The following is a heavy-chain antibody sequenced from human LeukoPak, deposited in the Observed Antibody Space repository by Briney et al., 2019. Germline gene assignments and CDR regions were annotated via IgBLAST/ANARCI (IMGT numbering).Heavy chain of an antibody. CDR2: IRYDGNNK. CDR3: AKGSRGVSGYVVDY. D-gene: IGHD5-12*01. V-gene: IGHV3-30*02. CDR1: GFTFSNYG. J-gene: IGHJ4*02. Sequence: PGGSLRLSCAASGFTFSNYGMHWVRQAPGKGLEWVAFIRYDGNNKYYADSVKGRFTISRDNSKNTLYLQMNSLRAEDTAVYYCAKGSRGVSGYVVDYWGQGTLVTVSS.